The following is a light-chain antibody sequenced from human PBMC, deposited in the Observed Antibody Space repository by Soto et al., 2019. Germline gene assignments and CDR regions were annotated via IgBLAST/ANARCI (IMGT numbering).Light chain of an antibody. CDR2: DAS. Sequence: EIVLTQSPATLSLSPGERATLSCRVSQSVSSYLAWYQQKPGQAPRLLIYDASNRATGIPARFSGSGSGTDFTLTISSLEPEDFAVYYCQQYGSSLWTFGQGTKVDIK. J-gene: IGKJ1*01. CDR1: QSVSSY. V-gene: IGKV3-11*01. CDR3: QQYGSSLWT.